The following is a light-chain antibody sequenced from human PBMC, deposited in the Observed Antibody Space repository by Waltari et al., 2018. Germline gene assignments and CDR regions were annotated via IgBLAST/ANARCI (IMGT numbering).Light chain of an antibody. CDR3: CSYAGSSTFYV. V-gene: IGLV2-23*03. J-gene: IGLJ1*01. Sequence: QSALTQPASVSGSPGQSIPISCTGTSRDVGSYNLVSWYQQHPGKAPKLMIYEGSKRPSGVSNRFSGSKSGNTASLTISGLQAEDEADYYCCSYAGSSTFYVFGTGTKVTVL. CDR1: SRDVGSYNL. CDR2: EGS.